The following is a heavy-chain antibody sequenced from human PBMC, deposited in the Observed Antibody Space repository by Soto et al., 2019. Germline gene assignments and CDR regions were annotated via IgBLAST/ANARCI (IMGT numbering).Heavy chain of an antibody. CDR3: ARWGDGYNSPYYFDY. V-gene: IGHV4-34*01. CDR1: GGSFSGYA. Sequence: PSETLSLTCAVYGGSFSGYAWAGFRQPPGTGLEWIGEINHTGSTNYNPSLKSRVTISVDTSKNQFSLKLSSVTAADTAVYYCARWGDGYNSPYYFDYWGQGTLVTVSS. CDR2: INHTGST. J-gene: IGHJ4*02. D-gene: IGHD5-12*01.